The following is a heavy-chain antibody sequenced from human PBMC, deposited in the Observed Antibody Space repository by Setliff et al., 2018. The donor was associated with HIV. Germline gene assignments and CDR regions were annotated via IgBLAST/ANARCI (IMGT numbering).Heavy chain of an antibody. D-gene: IGHD4-17*01. CDR1: GDSINYKY. J-gene: IGHJ4*02. V-gene: IGHV4-4*07. CDR2: VYARGNT. CDR3: ARDRYGDYAYFDY. Sequence: SETLSLTCTVSGDSINYKYWSWIRQPAGKGLEWIGHVYARGNTNYNPSLKSRVTISVDTSKSQFSLKLSSVTAADTAVYYCARDRYGDYAYFDYWGQGTLVTVSS.